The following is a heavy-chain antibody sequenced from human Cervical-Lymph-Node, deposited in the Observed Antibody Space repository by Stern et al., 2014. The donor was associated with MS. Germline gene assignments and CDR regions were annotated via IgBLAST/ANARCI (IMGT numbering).Heavy chain of an antibody. V-gene: IGHV4-61*02. D-gene: IGHD6-19*01. CDR1: GGSISSGSYY. CDR3: ARRQWLVPRAFDI. J-gene: IGHJ3*02. Sequence: QVQLVQSGPGLVKPSQTLSLTCTVSGGSISSGSYYWSWIRQPAGKGLEWIGRIYTSGSTNYNPSLKSRVTISVDTSKNQFSLKLSSVTAADTAVYYCARRQWLVPRAFDIWGQGTMVTVSS. CDR2: IYTSGST.